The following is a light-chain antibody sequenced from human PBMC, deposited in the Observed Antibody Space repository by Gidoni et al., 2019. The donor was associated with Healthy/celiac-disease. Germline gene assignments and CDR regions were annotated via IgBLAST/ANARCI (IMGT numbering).Light chain of an antibody. CDR2: AAS. J-gene: IGKJ1*01. CDR1: QGIRND. Sequence: IQITQAPSSLSASVGDIVTITCRASQGIRNDLGWYQQKPGKAPKLLIYAASSLPSGVPSRFSGSGSGTDFTLTISSLQPEDFATYYCLQDYNYPWTFGQGTKVEIK. CDR3: LQDYNYPWT. V-gene: IGKV1-6*01.